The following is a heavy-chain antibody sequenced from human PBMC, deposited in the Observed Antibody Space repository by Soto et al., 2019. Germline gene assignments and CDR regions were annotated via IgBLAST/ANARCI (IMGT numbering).Heavy chain of an antibody. D-gene: IGHD3-10*01. J-gene: IGHJ4*02. CDR3: ARRSEPVYGSGCLIYRALDY. CDR2: ISAYNGNT. V-gene: IGHV1-18*01. Sequence: QVQLVQSGAEVKKPGASVKVSCKASGYTFTSYGISWVRQAPGQGLEWMGWISAYNGNTNYAQKLQGRVTMTTDTSTSTAYMELRSLRSDDTAVYYCARRSEPVYGSGCLIYRALDYWGQGTLVTVSS. CDR1: GYTFTSYG.